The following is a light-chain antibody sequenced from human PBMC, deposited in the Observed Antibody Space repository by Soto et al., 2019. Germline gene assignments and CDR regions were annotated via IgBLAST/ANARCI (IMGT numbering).Light chain of an antibody. CDR2: EVS. J-gene: IGLJ1*01. V-gene: IGLV2-14*01. Sequence: QSVLTQPASVSGSPGQSISISCTGPSSDVGDYISVSWFQQHPGKAPKLMIYEVSNRPSGVSNRFSGSKSANTASLTISGLQAEDEVDYYCNSYTSSTTLYGLGTETKVTGL. CDR1: SSDVGDYIS. CDR3: NSYTSSTTLYG.